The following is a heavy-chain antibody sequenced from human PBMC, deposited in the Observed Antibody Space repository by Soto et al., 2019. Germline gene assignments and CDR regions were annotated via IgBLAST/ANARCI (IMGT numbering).Heavy chain of an antibody. CDR3: AKDPGSGRYFDY. Sequence: GGSQRLSCAGSGFTFSSYGMHWVRQAPGKGLEWVALTSYDGGNRYYADSVKGRFTISRDNSKNTLYLQMNSLRAEDTAVYYCAKDPGSGRYFDYWGQGTLVTVSS. V-gene: IGHV3-30*18. D-gene: IGHD1-26*01. CDR2: TSYDGGNR. J-gene: IGHJ4*02. CDR1: GFTFSSYG.